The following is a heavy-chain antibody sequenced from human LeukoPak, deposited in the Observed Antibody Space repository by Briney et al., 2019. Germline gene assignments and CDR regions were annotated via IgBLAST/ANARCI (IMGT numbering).Heavy chain of an antibody. CDR3: ARDRVRSSTGTRQGSFDP. Sequence: GGSLRLSCAASGFTFRSYGMHWVRQAPGKGLEWVAFIRYDGTNKYYADSVKGRFTISRDNSKNTLYLQMNSLRAEDTAVYYCARDRVRSSTGTRQGSFDPWGQGTLVTVSS. J-gene: IGHJ5*02. CDR1: GFTFRSYG. D-gene: IGHD1-1*01. CDR2: IRYDGTNK. V-gene: IGHV3-30*02.